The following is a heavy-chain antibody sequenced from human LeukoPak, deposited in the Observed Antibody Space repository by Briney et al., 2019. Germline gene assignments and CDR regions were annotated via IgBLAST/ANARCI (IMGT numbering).Heavy chain of an antibody. J-gene: IGHJ4*02. D-gene: IGHD3-10*01. Sequence: GRSLRLSCAASGFTFSSYAMHWVRQAPGKGLEWVAVISCDGSNKYYADSVKGRFTISRDNSKNTLYLQMNSLRAEDTAVYYCARERRGSFDYWGQGTLVTVSS. CDR1: GFTFSSYA. CDR3: ARERRGSFDY. V-gene: IGHV3-30*04. CDR2: ISCDGSNK.